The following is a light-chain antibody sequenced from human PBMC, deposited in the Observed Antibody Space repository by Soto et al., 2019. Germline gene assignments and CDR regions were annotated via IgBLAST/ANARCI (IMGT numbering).Light chain of an antibody. Sequence: DIVMTQSPDSLAVSLGERATINCKSSQSVLYNSNNKNYLAWYQQKPGQPPKLLIYWASTRESGVPDRVSGSGSGTDFTLAISSLQPEDFATYYCQQSYSTPRTFGQGTKVDIK. CDR1: QSVLYNSNNKNY. CDR2: WAS. CDR3: QQSYSTPRT. V-gene: IGKV4-1*01. J-gene: IGKJ1*01.